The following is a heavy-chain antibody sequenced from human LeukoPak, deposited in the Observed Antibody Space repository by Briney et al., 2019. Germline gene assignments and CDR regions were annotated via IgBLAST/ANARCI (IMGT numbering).Heavy chain of an antibody. V-gene: IGHV3-48*01. D-gene: IGHD6-19*01. CDR2: ISGSSSTI. CDR1: GFTFSSNG. Sequence: HPGGSLRLSCAAAGFTFSSNGMSWVRQAPGRGLEWVSDISGSSSTIYYADSVKGRFTISRDNAKNSLYLQMTSLRAEDTAVYYCARDHGAAVAGLEFDYWGQGILVTVSS. CDR3: ARDHGAAVAGLEFDY. J-gene: IGHJ4*02.